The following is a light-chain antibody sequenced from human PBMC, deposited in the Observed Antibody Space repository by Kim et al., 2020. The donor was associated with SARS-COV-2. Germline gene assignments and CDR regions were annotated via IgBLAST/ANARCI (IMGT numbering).Light chain of an antibody. J-gene: IGKJ1*01. CDR3: KQTYSASRT. Sequence: DILMTQSPSSLSASVGDRVTITCRASQDISRYLNWYQQRPGKAPKLLIYTASTLQSGFPSRFTGSGSETDFTLTISSLQPEDFATYYCKQTYSASRTFGQGTKVDIK. CDR1: QDISRY. CDR2: TAS. V-gene: IGKV1-39*01.